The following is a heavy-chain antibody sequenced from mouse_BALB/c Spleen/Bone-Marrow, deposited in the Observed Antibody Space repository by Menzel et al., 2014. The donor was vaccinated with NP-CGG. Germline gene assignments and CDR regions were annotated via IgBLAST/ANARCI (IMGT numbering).Heavy chain of an antibody. V-gene: IGHV5-6-3*01. CDR2: INSNGGST. Sequence: VESGGGLVQPGGSLKLSCAASGFTLSNYGMSWVRQTPDKRLELVATINSNGGSTFYPDSVKGRFTISRDNAKNTLYLQMSSLKSEDTAMYYCARIWDYYSMDYWGQGTSVTVSS. J-gene: IGHJ4*01. D-gene: IGHD4-1*01. CDR1: GFTLSNYG. CDR3: ARIWDYYSMDY.